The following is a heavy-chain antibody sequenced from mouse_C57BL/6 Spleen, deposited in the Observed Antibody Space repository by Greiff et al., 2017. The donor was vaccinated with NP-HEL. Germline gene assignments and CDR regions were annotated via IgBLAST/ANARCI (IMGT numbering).Heavy chain of an antibody. CDR3: TRSGDGNYVVMEY. J-gene: IGHJ4*01. CDR2: IDPANGNT. V-gene: IGHV14-3*01. Sequence: EVQLQQSVAELVRPGASVKLSCTASGFNIKNTYMHWVKQRPEQGLEWIGRIDPANGNTKYATKFQGKATINADTSSKTAYLQLSSLTSEDTATYYCTRSGDGNYVVMEYWGPGTSVTVSS. D-gene: IGHD2-1*01. CDR1: GFNIKNTY.